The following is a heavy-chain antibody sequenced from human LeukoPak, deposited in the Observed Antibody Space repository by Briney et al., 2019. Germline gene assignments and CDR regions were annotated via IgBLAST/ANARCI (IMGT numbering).Heavy chain of an antibody. CDR2: IYTSGST. V-gene: IGHV4-4*07. Sequence: SETLSLTCTVSGGSISSYYWSWTRQPAGKGLEWIGRIYTSGSTNYNPSLKSRVTMSVDTSKNQFSLKLRSVTAADTAVYYCARVGATVIIDYWGQGTLVTVSS. J-gene: IGHJ4*02. CDR3: ARVGATVIIDY. D-gene: IGHD4-11*01. CDR1: GGSISSYY.